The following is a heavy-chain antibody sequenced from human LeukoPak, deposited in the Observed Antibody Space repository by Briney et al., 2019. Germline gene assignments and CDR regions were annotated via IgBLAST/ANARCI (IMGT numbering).Heavy chain of an antibody. CDR1: GFTFSNNA. CDR3: AKEKYNWNDGRAEGFDS. J-gene: IGHJ4*02. V-gene: IGHV3-23*01. CDR2: ISDRGGGT. Sequence: GGSLRLSCAVSGFTFSNNAMNWVRQAPGKGLEWVSRISDRGGGTYYADSVKGRFTISRDNSKNTLYLQMDSLRAEDTAVYYCAKEKYNWNDGRAEGFDSWGQGTLVTVSS. D-gene: IGHD1-1*01.